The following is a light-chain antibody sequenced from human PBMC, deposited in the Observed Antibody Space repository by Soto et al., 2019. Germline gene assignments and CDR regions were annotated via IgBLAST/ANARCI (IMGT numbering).Light chain of an antibody. V-gene: IGKV3-20*01. CDR1: QSVSSSY. J-gene: IGKJ1*01. Sequence: DIVLTQSPGTLSLSPGERATLSCRASQSVSSSYLGWYQQKPGQAPRLLIYGASSRATGIPGRFSGSVSGTDGTITISRLEKEDGAVYYCQQYGSSTWTFGQGTKVDIK. CDR2: GAS. CDR3: QQYGSSTWT.